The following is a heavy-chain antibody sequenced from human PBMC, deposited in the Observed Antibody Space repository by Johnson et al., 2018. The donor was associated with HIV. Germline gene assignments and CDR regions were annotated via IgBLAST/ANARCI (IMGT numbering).Heavy chain of an antibody. CDR3: ARGRIGAAGWDAFDV. J-gene: IGHJ3*01. Sequence: VQLVESGGGAVQPGRSLRLSCAASGFTFSSYPMHWVRQAPGKGLEWVSSIGSTGDAYSPGSVKGRLTIYRENAKNSLYLQMKSLRAGDTAVYYCARGRIGAAGWDAFDVWGQGTMVTVSS. D-gene: IGHD6-13*01. CDR1: GFTFSSYP. CDR2: IGSTGDA. V-gene: IGHV3-13*01.